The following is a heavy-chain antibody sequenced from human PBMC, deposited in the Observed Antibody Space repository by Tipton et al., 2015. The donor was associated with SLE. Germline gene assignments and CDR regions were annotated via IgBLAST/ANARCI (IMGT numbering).Heavy chain of an antibody. V-gene: IGHV3-23*03. CDR3: GKSLYDSSVYRQDDACDV. J-gene: IGHJ3*01. CDR1: GFTFSSYA. D-gene: IGHD3-22*01. Sequence: SLRISCAASGFTFSSYAMSWVRQAPGKGLEWVSVIHSGGSIYYADSVKGRFTITRDNSKNTLYLQMNSLRAEDTAVYYCGKSLYDSSVYRQDDACDVWGQGTMVPVSS. CDR2: IHSGGSI.